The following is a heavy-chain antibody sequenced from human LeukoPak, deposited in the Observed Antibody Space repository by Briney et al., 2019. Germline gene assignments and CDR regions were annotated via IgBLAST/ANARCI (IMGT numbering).Heavy chain of an antibody. CDR2: INHSGST. V-gene: IGHV4-34*01. D-gene: IGHD4-23*01. CDR3: ASYYGGKKYFQH. CDR1: GGSFSGYY. Sequence: SETLSLTCAVYGGSFSGYYWSWIRQPPGKGLEWIGEINHSGSTNYNPSLKSRLTISVDTSKNQFSLKLSSVTAADTAVYYCASYYGGKKYFQHWGQGTLVTVSS. J-gene: IGHJ1*01.